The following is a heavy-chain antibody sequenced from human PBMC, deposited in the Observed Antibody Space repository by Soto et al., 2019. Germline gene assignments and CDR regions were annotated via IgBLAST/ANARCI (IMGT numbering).Heavy chain of an antibody. CDR2: INPNSGGT. D-gene: IGHD5-12*01. CDR1: GYTFTSYD. V-gene: IGHV1-2*04. CDR3: ARAVGYSGYDLYYYYGMDV. Sequence: GASVKVSCKASGYTFTSYDINWVRQAPGQGLEWMGWINPNSGGTNYAQKFQGWVTMTRDTSISTAYMELSRLRSDDTAVYYCARAVGYSGYDLYYYYGMDVWGQGTTVTVSS. J-gene: IGHJ6*02.